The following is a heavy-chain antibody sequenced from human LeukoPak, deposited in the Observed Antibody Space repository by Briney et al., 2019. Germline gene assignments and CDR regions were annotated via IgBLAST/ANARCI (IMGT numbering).Heavy chain of an antibody. Sequence: GRSLRLSCAASGFTFSRYAMHWVRQAPGKGLDWVAVISYDGSDKYYGDSVKGRFTISRDNSKNTLYLQMNGLRAEDTAVYYCARDFGPALRYFADYWGQGTLVTVSS. CDR1: GFTFSRYA. D-gene: IGHD3-9*01. V-gene: IGHV3-30-3*01. CDR2: ISYDGSDK. CDR3: ARDFGPALRYFADY. J-gene: IGHJ4*02.